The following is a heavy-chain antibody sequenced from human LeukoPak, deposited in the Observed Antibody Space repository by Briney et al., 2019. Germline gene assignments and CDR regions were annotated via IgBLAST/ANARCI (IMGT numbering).Heavy chain of an antibody. CDR3: ARTGIAARPTVWFNP. CDR1: GFTFSSYW. V-gene: IGHV3-74*01. J-gene: IGHJ5*02. D-gene: IGHD6-6*01. CDR2: INSDGSSA. Sequence: GGSLRLSCAASGFTFSSYWMHWVRQAPGKGLVWVSHINSDGSSANYADSVKGRFTISRDNAKNTLYLQMNSLRAEDTAVYYCARTGIAARPTVWFNPWGQGTLVTVSS.